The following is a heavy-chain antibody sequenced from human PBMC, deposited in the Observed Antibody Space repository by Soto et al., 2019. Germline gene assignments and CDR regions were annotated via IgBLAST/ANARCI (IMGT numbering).Heavy chain of an antibody. CDR1: RGTFSNYA. Sequence: GASVKVSCKASRGTFSNYAISWVRQAPGQGLEWMGGIIPFFGRPNYAQKFQGRVTITADESTSTAYMELRSLRSEDTAVYYCPRHTRELTMVRGVIPQYRDHMDVWGQGTTVTVSS. D-gene: IGHD3-10*01. V-gene: IGHV1-69*13. J-gene: IGHJ6*02. CDR2: IIPFFGRP. CDR3: PRHTRELTMVRGVIPQYRDHMDV.